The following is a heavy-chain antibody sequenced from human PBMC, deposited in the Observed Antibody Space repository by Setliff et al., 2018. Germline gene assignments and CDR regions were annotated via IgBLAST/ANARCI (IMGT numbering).Heavy chain of an antibody. CDR2: IKRITDSGTT. J-gene: IGHJ6*02. V-gene: IGHV3-15*01. CDR1: GFAFSDFS. CDR3: TTSPISSGWHSNFDYNMDV. D-gene: IGHD6-19*01. Sequence: PGGSLRLSCTDSGFAFSDFSGNWVRQAPGKGLEWIGRIKRITDSGTTDHAAPVKGRFTVSRDDSISTLYLQMNSLKTEDTAVYYCTTSPISSGWHSNFDYNMDVWGQETTVTVSS.